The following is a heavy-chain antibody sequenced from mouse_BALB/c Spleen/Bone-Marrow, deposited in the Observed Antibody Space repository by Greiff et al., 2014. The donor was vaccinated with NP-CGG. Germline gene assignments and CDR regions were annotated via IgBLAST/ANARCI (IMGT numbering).Heavy chain of an antibody. D-gene: IGHD4-1*01. Sequence: VQVVESGPGLVAPSQSLSITCTVSGFSLTSYGVHWVRQPPGKGLEWLGVKWAGGTTSYNSALMSRLSISRDNSKSQVFLKMNSLQTDDTAIYYCARTGTKDYFDYWGQGTTLSVSS. CDR1: GFSLTSYG. CDR3: ARTGTKDYFDY. CDR2: KWAGGTT. J-gene: IGHJ2*01. V-gene: IGHV2-9*02.